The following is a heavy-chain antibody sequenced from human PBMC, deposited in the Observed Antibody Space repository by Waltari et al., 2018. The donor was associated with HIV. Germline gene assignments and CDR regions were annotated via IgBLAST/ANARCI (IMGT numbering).Heavy chain of an antibody. CDR1: GYTFTSYG. Sequence: KASGYTFTSYGISWVRQAPGQGLEWMGWISAYNGITNYAQKLQGRVTMTTDTSTSTAYMELRSLRSDDTAVYYCARVGCSSASCYNGWFDPWGQGTLVTVSS. CDR2: ISAYNGIT. D-gene: IGHD2-2*02. J-gene: IGHJ5*02. CDR3: ARVGCSSASCYNGWFDP. V-gene: IGHV1-18*01.